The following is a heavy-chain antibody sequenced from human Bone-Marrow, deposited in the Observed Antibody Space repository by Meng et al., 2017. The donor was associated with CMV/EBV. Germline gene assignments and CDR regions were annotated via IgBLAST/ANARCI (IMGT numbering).Heavy chain of an antibody. V-gene: IGHV3-66*02. D-gene: IGHD6-13*01. CDR2: IYSGGST. CDR3: ARDNPGYSSSWYVPYYYGMDV. Sequence: GESLKISCAASGFTVSSNYMSWVRQAPGKGLEWVSVIYSGGSTYYADSVKGRFTISRDNSKNTLYLQMNSLRAEDTAVYYCARDNPGYSSSWYVPYYYGMDVWGQGTTVTLSS. J-gene: IGHJ6*02. CDR1: GFTVSSNY.